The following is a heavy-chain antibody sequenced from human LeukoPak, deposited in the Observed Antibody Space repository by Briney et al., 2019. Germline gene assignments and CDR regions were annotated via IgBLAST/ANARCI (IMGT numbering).Heavy chain of an antibody. V-gene: IGHV3-21*01. CDR1: GFTFSSYS. CDR2: ISSSSSYI. Sequence: PGGSLRLSCAASGFTFSSYSMNWVRQAPGKGLEWVSSISSSSSYIYYADSVKGRFTISRDSAKNSLYLQMNSLRAEDTAVYYCARDYYYDSSGYSAWYWGQGTLVTVSS. CDR3: ARDYYYDSSGYSAWY. J-gene: IGHJ4*02. D-gene: IGHD3-22*01.